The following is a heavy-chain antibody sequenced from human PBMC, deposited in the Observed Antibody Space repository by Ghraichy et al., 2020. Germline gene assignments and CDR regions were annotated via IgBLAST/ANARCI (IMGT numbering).Heavy chain of an antibody. CDR2: IKSKTDGETT. CDR1: GFTFSNAW. D-gene: IGHD4-17*01. J-gene: IGHJ4*02. CDR3: TIFINGAYFDS. Sequence: GGSLRLSCAASGFTFSNAWMSWVRQAPGKGLEWVGRIKSKTDGETTDYAAPVKGRFTISRDDSKNTLYLQMNSLRTGDTAVYFCTIFINGAYFDSWGQGTLGTVSS. V-gene: IGHV3-15*01.